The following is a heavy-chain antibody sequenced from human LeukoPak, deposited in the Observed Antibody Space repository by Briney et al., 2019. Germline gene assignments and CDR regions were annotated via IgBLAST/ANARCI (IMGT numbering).Heavy chain of an antibody. D-gene: IGHD4-23*01. J-gene: IGHJ4*02. CDR1: GGSISRYS. CDR3: ARGTDYGVNSYFDS. CDR2: IYYPGTT. V-gene: IGHV4-59*01. Sequence: PSETLSLTCTVSGGSISRYSWSWVRQPPGKGLEWIAYIYYPGTTSYNPSLRSRVTLSLDSSKSHISLRLSSVTAADTAVYYCARGTDYGVNSYFDSWGQGTLVTVSS.